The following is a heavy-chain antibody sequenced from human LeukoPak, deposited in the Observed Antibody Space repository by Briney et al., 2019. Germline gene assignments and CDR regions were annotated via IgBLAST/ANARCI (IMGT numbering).Heavy chain of an antibody. D-gene: IGHD6-19*01. V-gene: IGHV1-18*01. CDR3: ASSPPTYSSGWYPLDY. CDR1: GYTFTSYG. CDR2: ISAYNGNT. J-gene: IGHJ4*02. Sequence: ASVKVSCKASGYTFTSYGISWVRQAPGQGLEWMGWISAYNGNTNYAQKLQGRVTMTTDTSTSTAYMELRSLRSEDTAVYYCASSPPTYSSGWYPLDYWGQGTLVTVSS.